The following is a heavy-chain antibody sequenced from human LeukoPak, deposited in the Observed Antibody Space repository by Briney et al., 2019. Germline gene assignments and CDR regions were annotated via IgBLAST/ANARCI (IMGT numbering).Heavy chain of an antibody. CDR1: GGSISSYY. Sequence: SETLSLTCTVSGGSISSYYWSWIRQPAGKGLEWIGRIYTSGSTNYNPSLKSRVTMSVDTSKNQFSLKLSSVTAADTAVYYCARDFGYSSGWKYYFDYWGQGTLVTVSS. CDR3: ARDFGYSSGWKYYFDY. J-gene: IGHJ4*02. D-gene: IGHD6-19*01. CDR2: IYTSGST. V-gene: IGHV4-4*07.